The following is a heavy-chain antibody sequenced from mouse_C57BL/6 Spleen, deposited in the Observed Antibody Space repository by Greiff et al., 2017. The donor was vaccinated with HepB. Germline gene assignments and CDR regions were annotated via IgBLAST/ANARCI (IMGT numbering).Heavy chain of an antibody. J-gene: IGHJ3*01. CDR1: GFTFSSYA. Sequence: EVQLQESGEGLVKPGGSLKLSCAASGFTFSSYAMSWVRQTPEKRLEWVAYISSGGDYIYYADTVKGRFTISRDNARNTLYLQMSSLKSEDTAMYYCTRGGPYDYDGAWFAYWGQGTLVTVSA. V-gene: IGHV5-9-1*02. CDR3: TRGGPYDYDGAWFAY. CDR2: ISSGGDYI. D-gene: IGHD2-4*01.